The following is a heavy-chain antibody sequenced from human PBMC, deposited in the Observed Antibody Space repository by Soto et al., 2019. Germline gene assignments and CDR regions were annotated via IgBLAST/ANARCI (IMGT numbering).Heavy chain of an antibody. V-gene: IGHV4-39*01. J-gene: IGHJ6*03. CDR1: GGSISSSGYY. CDR3: ARQVSNYYYMEV. CDR2: IYYSGST. Sequence: PSETLSLTCSVSGGSISSSGYYWGWIRQPPGKGLEWIGSIYYSGSTYYNPSLKSRVTISVDTSKNQFSLKLSSVTAADTAVYYCARQVSNYYYMEVWGKGTTVTVSS.